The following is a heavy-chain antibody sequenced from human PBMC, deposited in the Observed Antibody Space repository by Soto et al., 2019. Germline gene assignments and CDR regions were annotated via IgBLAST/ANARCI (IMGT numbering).Heavy chain of an antibody. CDR3: GEVGATSPDY. D-gene: IGHD1-26*01. J-gene: IGHJ4*02. Sequence: VGSLRLSCAASGFTFSSYAMSWVRQAPGKGLEWVSAISGSGGSTYYADSVNGQVTISRYKSKNTLYLQMNSPRSTNTALYYCGEVGATSPDYWGQGTLVTVSS. V-gene: IGHV3-23*01. CDR2: ISGSGGST. CDR1: GFTFSSYA.